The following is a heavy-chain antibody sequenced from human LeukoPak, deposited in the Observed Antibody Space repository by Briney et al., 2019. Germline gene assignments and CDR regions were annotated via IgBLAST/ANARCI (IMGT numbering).Heavy chain of an antibody. CDR1: GGTLSSYA. D-gene: IGHD3-22*01. CDR2: IIPIFGTA. Sequence: SVKVSCKASGGTLSSYAISWVRQAPGQGPEWMGGIIPIFGTANYAQKFQGRVTITTDESTSTAYMELSSLRSEDTAVYYCARDPYYDSSGSTFDDAFDIWGQGTMVTVSS. J-gene: IGHJ3*02. V-gene: IGHV1-69*05. CDR3: ARDPYYDSSGSTFDDAFDI.